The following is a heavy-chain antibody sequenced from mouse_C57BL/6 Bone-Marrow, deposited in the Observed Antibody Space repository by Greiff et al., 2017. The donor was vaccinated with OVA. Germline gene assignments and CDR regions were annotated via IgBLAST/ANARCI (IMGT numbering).Heavy chain of an antibody. CDR3: ARDRGWFAY. J-gene: IGHJ3*01. Sequence: EVQRVESGGGLVKPGGSLKLSCAASGFTFSSYAMSWVRQTPEKRLEWVATISDGGSYTYYPDNVKGRFTLSRDNAKNNLYLQMSHLKSEDTAMYYCARDRGWFAYWGQGTLVTVSA. V-gene: IGHV5-4*01. CDR1: GFTFSSYA. D-gene: IGHD3-3*01. CDR2: ISDGGSYT.